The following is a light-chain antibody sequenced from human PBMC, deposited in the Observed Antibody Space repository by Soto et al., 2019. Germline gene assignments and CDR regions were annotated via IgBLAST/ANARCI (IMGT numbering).Light chain of an antibody. CDR3: CSYTSSTSAV. V-gene: IGLV2-14*01. J-gene: IGLJ2*01. CDR2: EVS. Sequence: QSALTQPASVPGSPGQSITISCTGTSSDVGRYNYVSRFQQHPGKAPKLMIFEVSTRPSGVSNRFSGSKSGNTASLTISGLQIEDEADYYCCSYTSSTSAVFGGGTKLTVL. CDR1: SSDVGRYNY.